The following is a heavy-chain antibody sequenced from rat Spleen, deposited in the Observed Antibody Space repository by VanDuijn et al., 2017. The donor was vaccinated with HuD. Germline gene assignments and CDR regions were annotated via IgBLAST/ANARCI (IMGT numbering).Heavy chain of an antibody. CDR2: ISSGGKT. Sequence: QVQLKESGPGLIQPSQTLSLTCTVSGFSLNSNGVSWVRQPPGKGLGWIASISSGGKTYYNSGLKARLSISRDTSKSQVFLKMNSLQTEHTAIYFCAREAFSDTFFDYWGQGVMVTVSS. V-gene: IGHV2S12*01. D-gene: IGHD1-1*01. J-gene: IGHJ2*01. CDR1: GFSLNSNG. CDR3: AREAFSDTFFDY.